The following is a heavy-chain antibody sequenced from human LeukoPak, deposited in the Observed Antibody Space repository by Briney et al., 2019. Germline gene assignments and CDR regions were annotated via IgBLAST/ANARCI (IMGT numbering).Heavy chain of an antibody. J-gene: IGHJ4*02. CDR2: IIPIFGTA. CDR3: ARSNNDGDYLGVGFDY. CDR1: GGTFSSYA. Sequence: SVKVSCKASGGTFSSYAISWVRQAPGQGLEWMGGIIPIFGTANYAQKFQGRVTITADESTSTAYMELSSLRSEDTAVYYCARSNNDGDYLGVGFDYWGQGTLVTVSS. D-gene: IGHD4-17*01. V-gene: IGHV1-69*13.